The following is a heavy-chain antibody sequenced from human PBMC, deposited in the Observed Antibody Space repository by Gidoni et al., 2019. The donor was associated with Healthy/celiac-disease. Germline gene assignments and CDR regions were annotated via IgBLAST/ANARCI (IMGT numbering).Heavy chain of an antibody. CDR1: GFSVSSNY. Sequence: EVQLVESGGGLIQPGGSLRLSCAASGFSVSSNYMRWVRRAPGKGLEWVSVIYSGGSTYYADAVKGRFTISRDNSKNTLYLQMNSLRAEDTAVYYCARYGSESYGYYGMDVWGQGTTVTVSS. CDR2: IYSGGST. CDR3: ARYGSESYGYYGMDV. J-gene: IGHJ6*02. V-gene: IGHV3-53*01. D-gene: IGHD3-10*01.